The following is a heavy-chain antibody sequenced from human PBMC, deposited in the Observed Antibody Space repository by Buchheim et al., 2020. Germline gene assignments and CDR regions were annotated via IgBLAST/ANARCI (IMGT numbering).Heavy chain of an antibody. CDR2: IYGGGST. Sequence: EVQLVESGGGLVQPGGSLRLSCAVSGFTVSSDSMSWVRQAPGKGLEWVSAIYGGGSTLYTDSVKGRFNISIASSKNPLYLQMNRLRVEDTAMYYCARRQPGGSWCDPWGQGTL. J-gene: IGHJ5*02. CDR3: ARRQPGGSWCDP. D-gene: IGHD2-8*02. CDR1: GFTVSSDS. V-gene: IGHV3-66*01.